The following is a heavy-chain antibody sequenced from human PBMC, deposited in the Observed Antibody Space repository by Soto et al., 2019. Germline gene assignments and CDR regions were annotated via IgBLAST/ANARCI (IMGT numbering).Heavy chain of an antibody. V-gene: IGHV4-59*01. Sequence: SETLSLTCTVAGGSISNYYWSGIRQPPGKGLEWIGYIYYSGSTNYNPSLKSRVTISVDTSKSQFSLKLSSVTAADTALYYCARIYYDSSGYYQEFDYRGQRTLVTVPS. J-gene: IGHJ4*02. CDR1: GGSISNYY. CDR2: IYYSGST. CDR3: ARIYYDSSGYYQEFDY. D-gene: IGHD3-22*01.